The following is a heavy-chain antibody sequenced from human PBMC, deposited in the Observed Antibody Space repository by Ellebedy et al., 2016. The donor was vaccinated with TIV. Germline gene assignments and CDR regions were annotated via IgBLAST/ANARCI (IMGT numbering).Heavy chain of an antibody. CDR3: ASDGDGHYLDSFDI. Sequence: MPSETLSLTCTVSGGSISDYYWSWIRLTPGQGLEWSGFISDSGTTNYNPSPKSRVPISADTSTNHFSLKLTPVTAAAAAVYSCASDGDGHYLDSFDIWGQGTMVTVSS. CDR1: GGSISDYY. D-gene: IGHD2-21*01. J-gene: IGHJ3*02. CDR2: ISDSGTT. V-gene: IGHV4-59*01.